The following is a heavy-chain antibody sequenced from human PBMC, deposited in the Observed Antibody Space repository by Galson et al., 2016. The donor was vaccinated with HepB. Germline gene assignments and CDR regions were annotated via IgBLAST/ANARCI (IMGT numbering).Heavy chain of an antibody. J-gene: IGHJ4*02. V-gene: IGHV3-23*01. CDR2: IGGDGAT. D-gene: IGHD6-13*01. Sequence: SLRLSCAASGFTFTNNIMSWVRQAPGKGLEWVSTIGGDGATFYGDSVKGRFTISRDNSKNTLYLQMNCLRAEDTAVYYCAKGQQLAYFDYWGQGTLVTVSS. CDR1: GFTFTNNI. CDR3: AKGQQLAYFDY.